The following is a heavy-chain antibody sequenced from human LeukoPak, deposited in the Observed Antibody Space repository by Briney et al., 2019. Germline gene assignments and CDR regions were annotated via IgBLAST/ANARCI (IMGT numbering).Heavy chain of an antibody. CDR2: ISGSGGST. V-gene: IGHV3-23*01. Sequence: GRSLRLSCAASGFSFSSYAMSSVRHAPGKGLEWVSAISGSGGSTYYADSVKGRFTISRDNSKNTLYLQMNSLRAEDTAVYYCAKDRGGSPGVNQYWGQGTLVTVSS. CDR3: AKDRGGSPGVNQY. J-gene: IGHJ4*02. D-gene: IGHD1-26*01. CDR1: GFSFSSYA.